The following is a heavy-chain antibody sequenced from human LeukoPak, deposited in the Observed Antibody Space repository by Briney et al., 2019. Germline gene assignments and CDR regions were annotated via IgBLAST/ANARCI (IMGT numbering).Heavy chain of an antibody. J-gene: IGHJ4*02. Sequence: GGSLRLSCAASGFTFDDYAMHWVRQAPGKGLEWVSLVSWDGGSTYYADSVKGRFTISRDNSKNSLYLQMNSLRAEDTALYYCAKDAKMAAPGYFDPWGQGTLVTVSS. D-gene: IGHD6-13*01. CDR3: AKDAKMAAPGYFDP. V-gene: IGHV3-43D*03. CDR2: VSWDGGST. CDR1: GFTFDDYA.